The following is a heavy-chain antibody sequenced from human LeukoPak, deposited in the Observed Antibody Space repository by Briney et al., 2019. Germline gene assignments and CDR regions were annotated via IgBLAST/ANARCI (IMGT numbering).Heavy chain of an antibody. CDR3: ASSGSYRFDY. CDR1: GFTFSSYS. J-gene: IGHJ4*02. V-gene: IGHV3-48*02. Sequence: GGSLRLSCEASGFTFSSYSMNWVRQAPGKGLEWVSHITASGTAMFYADSVKGRFTISRDNAKNSLYLQMNSLRDEDTAVYYCASSGSYRFDYWGQGTLVTVSS. CDR2: ITASGTAM. D-gene: IGHD1-26*01.